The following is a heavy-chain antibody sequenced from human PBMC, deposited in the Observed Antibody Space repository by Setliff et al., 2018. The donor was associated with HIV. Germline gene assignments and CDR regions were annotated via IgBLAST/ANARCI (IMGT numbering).Heavy chain of an antibody. D-gene: IGHD7-27*01. Sequence: SETLSLTCNVSGGSISGYFWTWIRQPAGKGLEWIGRIYTSGSTNYNPSLKSRLSMSIDTSKNHFSLRLNSVTAADTAVYYCARDLPELTGRSFDPWGQGIQVTVSS. CDR2: IYTSGST. CDR3: ARDLPELTGRSFDP. J-gene: IGHJ5*02. CDR1: GGSISGYF. V-gene: IGHV4-4*07.